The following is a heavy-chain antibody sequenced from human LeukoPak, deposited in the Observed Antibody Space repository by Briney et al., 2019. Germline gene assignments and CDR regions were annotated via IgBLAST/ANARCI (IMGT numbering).Heavy chain of an antibody. Sequence: GASVKVSCKASGYTFTSCYMHWVRQAPGQGLEWMGIINPSGGSTSYAQKFQGRVTMTRDMSTSTVYMELSSLRSEDTAVYCCARDTYSGSYPLDYWGQGTLVTVSS. V-gene: IGHV1-46*01. CDR3: ARDTYSGSYPLDY. CDR2: INPSGGST. D-gene: IGHD1-26*01. J-gene: IGHJ4*02. CDR1: GYTFTSCY.